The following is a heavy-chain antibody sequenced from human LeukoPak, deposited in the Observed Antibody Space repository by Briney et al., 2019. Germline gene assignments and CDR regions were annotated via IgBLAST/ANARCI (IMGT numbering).Heavy chain of an antibody. CDR3: ARGGDYSNDFFDY. CDR2: IYYSGST. CDR1: GGSISSYY. V-gene: IGHV4-59*01. Sequence: SETLSLTCTVSGGSISSYYWSWIRQPPGKGLEWIGYIYYSGSTNYNPSLKSRVTISVDTSKNQFSLKLSSVTAADTAVYYCARGGDYSNDFFDYWGQGTPVTVSS. D-gene: IGHD4-11*01. J-gene: IGHJ4*02.